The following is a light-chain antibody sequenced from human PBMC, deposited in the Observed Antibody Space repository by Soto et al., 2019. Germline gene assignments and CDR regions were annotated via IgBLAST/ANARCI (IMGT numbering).Light chain of an antibody. J-gene: IGKJ1*01. CDR2: GAS. CDR1: QSVSNN. CDR3: QQYGHSLWT. Sequence: EIVMTQSPAILSVSPGDRATLSCRAGQSVSNNLAWYQQKPGQTPRLVIYGASNRATGVPDRFSGSGSGTDFTLTISRLEPEDYAVYYCQQYGHSLWTFGQGTKVDIK. V-gene: IGKV3-15*01.